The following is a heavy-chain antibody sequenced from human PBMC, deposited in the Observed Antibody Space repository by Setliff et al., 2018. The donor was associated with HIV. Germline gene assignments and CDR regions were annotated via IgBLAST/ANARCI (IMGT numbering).Heavy chain of an antibody. D-gene: IGHD6-19*01. CDR2: IYYNGNT. CDR1: GGSIGSSDYY. J-gene: IGHJ5*02. Sequence: SETLSLTCTVSGGSIGSSDYYWGWIRQPPGKGLEWIGSIYYNGNTFYNQSLQSRVTISLDTSKNQFSLELRSVTAADTALYYCARLSSGWYNWFDPWGQGTLVTVSS. V-gene: IGHV4-39*07. CDR3: ARLSSGWYNWFDP.